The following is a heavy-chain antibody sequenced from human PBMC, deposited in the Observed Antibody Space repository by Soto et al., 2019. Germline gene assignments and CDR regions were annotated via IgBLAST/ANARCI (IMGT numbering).Heavy chain of an antibody. CDR1: GGSISRYY. CDR2: VYYSGGA. D-gene: IGHD2-21*02. Sequence: ETLRDTYTVSGGSISRYYWSWIRQPPGKGLEWIGNVYYSGGAKYNPSVKRRVSISVDTSKNQFSLNLSSVTAADTAVYYCTRDGDGRMTTNPYYYYGMDVWGPGITVTVS. J-gene: IGHJ6*02. CDR3: TRDGDGRMTTNPYYYYGMDV. V-gene: IGHV4-59*01.